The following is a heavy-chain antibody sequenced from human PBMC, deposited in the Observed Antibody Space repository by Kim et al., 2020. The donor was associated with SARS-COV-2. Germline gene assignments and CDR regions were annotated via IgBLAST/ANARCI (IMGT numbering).Heavy chain of an antibody. J-gene: IGHJ2*01. CDR1: GFAFSSFA. V-gene: IGHV3-30-3*01. CDR3: ARGDSSGYYLKHCYFDL. Sequence: GGSLRLSCAASGFAFSSFAMNWVRQAPGKGLEWVALISYDGSNKYYTDSVKGRFIISRDNSKNTLFLQMNGLRDEDTALFYCARGDSSGYYLKHCYFDLWGRGTLVTVSS. CDR2: ISYDGSNK. D-gene: IGHD3-22*01.